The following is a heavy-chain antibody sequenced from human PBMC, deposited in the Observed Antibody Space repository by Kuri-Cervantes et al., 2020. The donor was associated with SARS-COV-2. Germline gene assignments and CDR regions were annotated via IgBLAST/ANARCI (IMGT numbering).Heavy chain of an antibody. CDR2: MYYSGST. CDR3: ARRAKMLRFLEWFPGYMDV. V-gene: IGHV4-39*01. CDR1: GDSITSSRYY. D-gene: IGHD3-3*01. Sequence: SETLSLTCTVPGDSITSSRYYWGWIRQPPGKGLEWIGSMYYSGSTYYNLSLKSRLTISVDTSKNQFSLKLSSVTAADTAVYYCARRAKMLRFLEWFPGYMDVWGKGTTVTVSS. J-gene: IGHJ6*03.